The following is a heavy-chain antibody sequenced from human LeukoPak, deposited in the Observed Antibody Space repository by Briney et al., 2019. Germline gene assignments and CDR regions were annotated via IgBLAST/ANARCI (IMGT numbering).Heavy chain of an antibody. CDR2: IYTSGST. D-gene: IGHD6-13*01. V-gene: IGHV4-4*07. CDR1: GGSISSYY. J-gene: IGHJ4*02. Sequence: SSETLSLTCTVSGGSISSYYWSWIRRPAGKGLEWIGRIYTSGSTNYNPSLKSRVTMSVDTSKNQFSLKLSSVTAADTAVYYCARDQSSSWYYFDYWGQGTLVTVSS. CDR3: ARDQSSSWYYFDY.